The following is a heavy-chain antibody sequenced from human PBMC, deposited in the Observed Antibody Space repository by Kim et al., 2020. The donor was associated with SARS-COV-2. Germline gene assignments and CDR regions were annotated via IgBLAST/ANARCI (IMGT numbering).Heavy chain of an antibody. CDR1: AFTFSNYW. Sequence: GGSLRLSCAASAFTFSNYWMHWVRQVPGKGLVWVSRINSDGTSTSYADSVKGRFTISRDNTKNTMFLQMNRLRAEDTAVYYCALFYGSGNYRNSYYFDSWGQGPLVTVS. D-gene: IGHD3-10*01. CDR3: ALFYGSGNYRNSYYFDS. CDR2: INSDGTST. V-gene: IGHV3-74*01. J-gene: IGHJ4*02.